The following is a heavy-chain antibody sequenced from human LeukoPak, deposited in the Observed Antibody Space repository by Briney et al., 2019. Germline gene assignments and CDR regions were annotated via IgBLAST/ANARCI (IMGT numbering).Heavy chain of an antibody. D-gene: IGHD2-15*01. CDR1: GFTFSSYA. Sequence: PGGSLRLSCAASGFTFSSYAMSWVRQAPGKGLEWVSSISGSGGNTFYADSVKGRFSVSRDNSKNTLYLQMNSLRAEDTAVYYCARYCSGGTCKLGYYYYGMDVWGQGTTVTVSS. V-gene: IGHV3-23*01. J-gene: IGHJ6*02. CDR2: ISGSGGNT. CDR3: ARYCSGGTCKLGYYYYGMDV.